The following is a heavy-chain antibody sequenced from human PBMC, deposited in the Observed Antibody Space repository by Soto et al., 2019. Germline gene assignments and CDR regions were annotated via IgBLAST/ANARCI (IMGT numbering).Heavy chain of an antibody. D-gene: IGHD2-8*01. V-gene: IGHV6-1*01. J-gene: IGHJ5*01. CDR2: TYYRSKWYN. Sequence: QVQLQQSGPGLVKPSQTLSLTCAISGDSVSTNSATWDWIRQSPSRGLEWLGRTYYRSKWYNDYEVSVKGRITIKPDAANNQFSLQLNSVPPDDAAVYYCVRLIGNSWLDSWGQGTLVTVSS. CDR3: VRLIGNSWLDS. CDR1: GDSVSTNSAT.